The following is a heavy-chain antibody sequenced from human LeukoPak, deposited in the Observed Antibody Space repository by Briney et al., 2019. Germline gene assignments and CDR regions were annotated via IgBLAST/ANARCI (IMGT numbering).Heavy chain of an antibody. D-gene: IGHD4-17*01. CDR3: ARDTVTNDAFDI. V-gene: IGHV4-59*01. CDR1: GGSISSYY. CDR2: IYYSGST. Sequence: PSETLSLTCTVSGGSISSYYWSWIRQPPGKGLEWIGYIYYSGSTNYNPSLKSRVTISVDTSKNQFSLKLSSVTAADTAVYYCARDTVTNDAFDIWGQGTMVTVSS. J-gene: IGHJ3*02.